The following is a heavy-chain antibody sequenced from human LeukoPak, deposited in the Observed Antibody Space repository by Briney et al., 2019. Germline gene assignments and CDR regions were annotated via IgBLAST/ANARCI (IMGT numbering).Heavy chain of an antibody. Sequence: SVKLSCKASGYTFTGYYMHWVRQAPGQGLEWMGWINPNSGGTNYAQKFQGRVTMTRDTSISTAYMELSRLRSDDTAVYYCARQQQLVQGDYYYYYGMDVWGQGTTVTVSS. V-gene: IGHV1-2*02. CDR3: ARQQQLVQGDYYYYYGMDV. CDR2: INPNSGGT. CDR1: GYTFTGYY. J-gene: IGHJ6*02. D-gene: IGHD6-13*01.